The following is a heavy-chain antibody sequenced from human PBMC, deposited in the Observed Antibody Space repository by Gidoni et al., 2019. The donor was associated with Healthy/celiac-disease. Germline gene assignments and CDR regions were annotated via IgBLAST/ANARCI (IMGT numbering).Heavy chain of an antibody. D-gene: IGHD3-3*01. V-gene: IGHV4-31*03. CDR2: IYYSGST. CDR1: GGSISSGCYY. CDR3: AGARYYDHLGLAFDI. J-gene: IGHJ3*02. Sequence: QVQLQESGPGLVKPSQTLSLTCTVSGGSISSGCYYWSWIRQHPGKGLEWIGYIYYSGSTYYNPSLKSRVTISVDTSKNQFSLKLSSVTAADTAVYYCAGARYYDHLGLAFDIWGQGTMVTVSS.